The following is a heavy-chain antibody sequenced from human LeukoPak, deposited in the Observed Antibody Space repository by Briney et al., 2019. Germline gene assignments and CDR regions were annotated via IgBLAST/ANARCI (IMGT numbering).Heavy chain of an antibody. V-gene: IGHV3-21*01. CDR1: GFTFSSHS. D-gene: IGHD3-3*01. Sequence: AGGSLRLSCAASGFTFSSHSMNWVRQAPGKGLEWVSYISSSSTYIYYAASVKGRFAISRDNARNSLFLQMNSLRAEDSGIYYCARDPRLEISGMVIDMLDYRGQGTLVTVSS. CDR2: ISSSSTYI. J-gene: IGHJ4*02. CDR3: ARDPRLEISGMVIDMLDY.